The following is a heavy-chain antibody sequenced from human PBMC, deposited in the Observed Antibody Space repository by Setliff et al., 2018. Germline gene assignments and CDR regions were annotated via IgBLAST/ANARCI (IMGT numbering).Heavy chain of an antibody. CDR1: GDSFSGYF. J-gene: IGHJ5*02. D-gene: IGHD6-13*01. Sequence: SETLSLTCAVYGDSFSGYFWTWIRQPPGKGLEWIGDIDQSGSTYYNPSLKSRLTISVDTSKNQFSLSLSSVTAADTAVYYCAGGAFGSRWYVRPWFDPWGQGTLVTVSS. CDR3: AGGAFGSRWYVRPWFDP. CDR2: IDQSGST. V-gene: IGHV4-34*01.